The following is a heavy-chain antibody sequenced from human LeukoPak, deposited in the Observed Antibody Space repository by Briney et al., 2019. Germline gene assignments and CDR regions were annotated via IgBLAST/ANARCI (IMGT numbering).Heavy chain of an antibody. J-gene: IGHJ4*02. Sequence: PSQTLSLTCTVSGGSISSGDYYWSWIRQPPGKGLEWIGYIYYSGSTYYNPSLKSRVTISVDTSKNQFPLKLSSVTAADTAVYYCAREEPAARVGYWGQGTLVTVSS. CDR1: GGSISSGDYY. D-gene: IGHD2-2*01. V-gene: IGHV4-30-4*08. CDR3: AREEPAARVGY. CDR2: IYYSGST.